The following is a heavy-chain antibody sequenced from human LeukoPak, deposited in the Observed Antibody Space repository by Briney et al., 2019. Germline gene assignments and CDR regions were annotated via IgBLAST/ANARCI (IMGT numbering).Heavy chain of an antibody. CDR2: ISYDGSNK. V-gene: IGHV3-30*01. J-gene: IGHJ6*03. CDR3: ARGPEGYYYYYMDV. Sequence: GRSLRLSCAASGFTFSSYAMHWVHQAPGKGLEWVAVISYDGSNKYYADSVKGRFTISRDNSKNTLYLQMNSLRAEDTAVYYCARGPEGYYYYYMDVWGKGTTVTVSS. CDR1: GFTFSSYA.